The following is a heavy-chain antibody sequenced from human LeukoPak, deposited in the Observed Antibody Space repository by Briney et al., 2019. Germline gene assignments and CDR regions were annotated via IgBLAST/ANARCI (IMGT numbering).Heavy chain of an antibody. Sequence: AGGSLRLSCAASGFTFSEYYMSWVRQAPGKGLDWVSYISSSGSAIYYADSVKGRFTISRDNAKNSLYLQMNSLRAEDTAVYYCARDRRDCSGGSCYPDYSWFDPWGQGTLVTVS. J-gene: IGHJ5*02. CDR3: ARDRRDCSGGSCYPDYSWFDP. D-gene: IGHD2-15*01. V-gene: IGHV3-11*04. CDR1: GFTFSEYY. CDR2: ISSSGSAI.